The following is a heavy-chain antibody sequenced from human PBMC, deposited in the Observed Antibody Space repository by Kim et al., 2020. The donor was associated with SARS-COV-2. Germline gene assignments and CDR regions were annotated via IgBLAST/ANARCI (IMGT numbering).Heavy chain of an antibody. CDR1: GFTFSSYA. D-gene: IGHD6-19*01. CDR3: AKGPYSSGWYWFDP. CDR2: ISGSGGST. V-gene: IGHV3-23*01. J-gene: IGHJ5*02. Sequence: GGSLRLSCAASGFTFSSYAMSWVRQAPGKGLEWVSAISGSGGSTYYADSVKGRFTISRDNSKNTLYLQTNSLRAEDTAVYYCAKGPYSSGWYWFDPWGQGTLVTVSS.